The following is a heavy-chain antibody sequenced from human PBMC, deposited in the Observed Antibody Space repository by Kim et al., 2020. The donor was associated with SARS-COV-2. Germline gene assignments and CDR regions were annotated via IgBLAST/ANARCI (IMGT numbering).Heavy chain of an antibody. D-gene: IGHD3-3*01. V-gene: IGHV4-39*01. CDR3: ARQARECPVRVNGFDP. Sequence: PSLKSRVTISVDTSKNRFSLKLSSVTAADTAVYYCARQARECPVRVNGFDPWGQGTLVTVSS. J-gene: IGHJ5*02.